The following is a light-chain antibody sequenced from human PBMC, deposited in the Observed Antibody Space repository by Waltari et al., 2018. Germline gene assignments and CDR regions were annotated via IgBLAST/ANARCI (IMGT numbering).Light chain of an antibody. CDR3: QNHERLPAV. J-gene: IGKJ1*01. CDR1: ESIGRY. V-gene: IGKV3-20*01. CDR2: GAS. Sequence: CRASESIGRYLVWYQQKPGQAPRVRIYGASSRAAGIPDRFSGSGAGTDFSLTISRLEPEDFAVYYCQNHERLPAVFGQGTKVEIK.